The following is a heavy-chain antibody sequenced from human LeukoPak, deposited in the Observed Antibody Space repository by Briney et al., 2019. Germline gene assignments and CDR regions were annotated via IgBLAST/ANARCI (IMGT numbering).Heavy chain of an antibody. J-gene: IGHJ4*02. CDR2: ISGSGGST. D-gene: IGHD3-3*01. Sequence: PGGSLRLSCAASGFTFSSYAMSWVRQAPGKGLEWVSAISGSGGSTYYADSVKGRFTISRDNSKNTLYLQMNSLRAEDTAVYYCARVVPYYDFWSGYPDYWGQGTLVTVSS. CDR1: GFTFSSYA. V-gene: IGHV3-23*01. CDR3: ARVVPYYDFWSGYPDY.